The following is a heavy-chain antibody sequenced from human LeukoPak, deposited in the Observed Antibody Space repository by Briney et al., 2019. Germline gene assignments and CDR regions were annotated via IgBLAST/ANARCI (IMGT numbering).Heavy chain of an antibody. D-gene: IGHD3-10*01. V-gene: IGHV4-59*01. CDR2: IYYSGST. CDR3: ARHPVGLWFGEPESSAGY. CDR1: GGSISSYY. J-gene: IGHJ4*02. Sequence: PSETLSLTCTVSGGSISSYYWSWIRQPPGKGLEWIGYIYYSGSTNYNPSLKSRVTISVDTSKNQFSLKLSSVTAADTAVYYCARHPVGLWFGEPESSAGYWGQGTLVAVSS.